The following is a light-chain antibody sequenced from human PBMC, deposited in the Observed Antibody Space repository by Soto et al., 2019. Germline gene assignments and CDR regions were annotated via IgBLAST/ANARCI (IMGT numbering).Light chain of an antibody. Sequence: AIRMTQSPSSFSASTGERVTITCRASQGISSYLAWYQQKPGKAPKLLIYAASTLQSGVPSRFSGSGSGTDFTLTISCLQSEDFATYYCQQYYSYPRTFXQGTKADIK. CDR1: QGISSY. J-gene: IGKJ1*01. V-gene: IGKV1-8*01. CDR2: AAS. CDR3: QQYYSYPRT.